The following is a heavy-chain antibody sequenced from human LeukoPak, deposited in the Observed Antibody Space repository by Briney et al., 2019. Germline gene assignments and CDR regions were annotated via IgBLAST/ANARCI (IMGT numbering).Heavy chain of an antibody. V-gene: IGHV3-23*01. CDR1: GFTFSNYW. CDR3: AKDGYCSSTSCYVVYFDY. J-gene: IGHJ4*02. D-gene: IGHD2-2*03. CDR2: ISGSGGST. Sequence: GSLRLSCAASGFTFSNYWMSWVRQAPGKGLEWVSAISGSGGSTYYADSVKGRFTISRDNSKNTLYLQMNSLRAEDTAVYYCAKDGYCSSTSCYVVYFDYWGQGTLVTVSS.